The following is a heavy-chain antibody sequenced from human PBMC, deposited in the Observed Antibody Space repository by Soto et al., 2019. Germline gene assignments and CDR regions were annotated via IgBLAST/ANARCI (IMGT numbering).Heavy chain of an antibody. CDR1: GYTFTSYG. Sequence: ASVKVSCTASGYTFTSYGISWVRLAPGQGLEWMGWISAYNGNTNYAQKLQGRVTMTTDTSTSTAYMELRSLRSDDTAVYYCARRTTVTMEIDYWGQGTLVTVSS. CDR3: ARRTTVTMEIDY. D-gene: IGHD4-17*01. J-gene: IGHJ4*02. V-gene: IGHV1-18*01. CDR2: ISAYNGNT.